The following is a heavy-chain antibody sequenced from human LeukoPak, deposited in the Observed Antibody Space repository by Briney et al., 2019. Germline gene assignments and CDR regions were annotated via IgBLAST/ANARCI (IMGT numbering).Heavy chain of an antibody. CDR1: GYTFTGNY. D-gene: IGHD2/OR15-2a*01. J-gene: IGHJ4*02. Sequence: GASVKVFCKTSGYTFTGNYMHWVRQAPGQGLEWMGWINPNTGGTNYAQKLQGRVSMTRDTSISTAYMDLSRLRSDDTAVYYCARDSTPLDYWGQGTLVTVSS. CDR2: INPNTGGT. V-gene: IGHV1-2*02. CDR3: ARDSTPLDY.